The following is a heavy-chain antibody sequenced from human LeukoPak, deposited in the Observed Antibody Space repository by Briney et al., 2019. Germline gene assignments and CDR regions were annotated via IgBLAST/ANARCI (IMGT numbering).Heavy chain of an antibody. Sequence: PGGSLRLSCAASGFPFNNYWMHWVRQAPGKGLVWVSSINTDGRTTRYAASVQGRFTISRDNAKNTLYLQMNSLRDDDTAVYYCARAGASGWYAARWFDPWGQGTLVTVSS. CDR2: INTDGRTT. J-gene: IGHJ5*02. CDR3: ARAGASGWYAARWFDP. CDR1: GFPFNNYW. D-gene: IGHD6-19*01. V-gene: IGHV3-74*01.